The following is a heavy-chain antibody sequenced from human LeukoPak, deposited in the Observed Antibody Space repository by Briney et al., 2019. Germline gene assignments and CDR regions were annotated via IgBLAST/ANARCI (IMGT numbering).Heavy chain of an antibody. CDR3: TTDAATDVWGNRAPFDY. J-gene: IGHJ4*02. Sequence: GGSLRLSCAASGFTFRYAWMNWVPHASGKGLEWVGRNKSKTDGGTTDYAAPVKGRFTISRHDSKNMVILQMNSLKTEDTAVYYCTTDAATDVWGNRAPFDYWGQGTLVTVSS. CDR1: GFTFRYAW. V-gene: IGHV3-15*01. D-gene: IGHD3-16*01. CDR2: NKSKTDGGTT.